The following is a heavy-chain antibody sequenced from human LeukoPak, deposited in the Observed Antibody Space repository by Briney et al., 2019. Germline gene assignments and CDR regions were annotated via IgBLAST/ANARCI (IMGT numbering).Heavy chain of an antibody. J-gene: IGHJ4*02. CDR3: AKDLLSGSRFGEKVN. CDR1: GFTFSSYA. Sequence: GGSLRLSCAASGFTFSSYAMSWVRQAPGKGLEWVSAISGSGGSTYYADSVKGRFTTSRDNSKNTLYLQMNSLRAEDTAVYYCAKDLLSGSRFGEKVNWGQGTLVTVSS. CDR2: ISGSGGST. V-gene: IGHV3-23*01. D-gene: IGHD3-10*01.